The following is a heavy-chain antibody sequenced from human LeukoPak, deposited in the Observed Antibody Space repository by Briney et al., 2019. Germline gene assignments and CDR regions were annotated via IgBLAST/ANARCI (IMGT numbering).Heavy chain of an antibody. CDR2: IKQDGSEK. CDR1: GFTFSSYW. J-gene: IGHJ3*02. Sequence: GGSLRLSCAASGFTFSSYWMSWVRQAPGKGLEWVANIKQDGSEKYYVDSVKGRFTISRDNAKNSLYLQMNSLRAEDTAVYYCARAPYYYDSSGYYFDAFDIWGQGTMVTVSS. CDR3: ARAPYYYDSSGYYFDAFDI. V-gene: IGHV3-7*01. D-gene: IGHD3-22*01.